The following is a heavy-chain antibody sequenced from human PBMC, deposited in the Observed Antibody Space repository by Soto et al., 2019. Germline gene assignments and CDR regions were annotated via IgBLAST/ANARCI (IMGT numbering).Heavy chain of an antibody. J-gene: IGHJ5*02. CDR1: AASSSTGCYY. D-gene: IGHD1-1*01. Sequence: LRLQEGAPGLVKPPQIPPPTFISSAASSSTGCYYSSFSRHHRGKRLELLGYIYRSGTTYYNPSLESRLSISADSSKNLLSLNLTSVTAADTAIYYCARATAPCWFDPWGQGTLVTVSS. CDR2: IYRSGTT. CDR3: ARATAPCWFDP. V-gene: IGHV4-31*03.